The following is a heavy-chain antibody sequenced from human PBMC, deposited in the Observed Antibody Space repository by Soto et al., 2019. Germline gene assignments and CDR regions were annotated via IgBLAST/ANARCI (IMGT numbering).Heavy chain of an antibody. V-gene: IGHV3-48*02. Sequence: EVQLVESGGGLVQPGGSLRLSCAASGFTFSSYSMNWVRQAPGKGLEWVSYISSSSSTIYYADSVKGRFTISRDNAKNSLYLQMNSLRDEDTAVYYCAREGNYGDWRYFDLWGRGTLVTVSS. CDR2: ISSSSSTI. CDR1: GFTFSSYS. CDR3: AREGNYGDWRYFDL. D-gene: IGHD4-17*01. J-gene: IGHJ2*01.